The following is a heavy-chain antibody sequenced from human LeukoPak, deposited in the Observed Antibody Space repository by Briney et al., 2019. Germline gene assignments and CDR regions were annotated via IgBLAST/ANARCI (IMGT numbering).Heavy chain of an antibody. D-gene: IGHD2-15*01. CDR2: ICGSGGNT. CDR3: AKDGYCSGASCYGMDV. CDR1: GFTFSTYA. Sequence: GGSLRLPCAASGFTFSTYAMSWVRQAPGKGLEWVSVICGSGGNTYHADSVRGRFTISRDNSQNTLYLQMNSLRAEDTAVYYCAKDGYCSGASCYGMDVWGQGTTVTVSS. J-gene: IGHJ6*02. V-gene: IGHV3-23*01.